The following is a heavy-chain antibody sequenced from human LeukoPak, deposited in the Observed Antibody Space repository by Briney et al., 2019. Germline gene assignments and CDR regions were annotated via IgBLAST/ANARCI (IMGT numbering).Heavy chain of an antibody. CDR2: IYYSGST. D-gene: IGHD3-22*01. V-gene: IGHV4-39*01. CDR1: GGSISSSSYY. Sequence: SETLSLTCTVSGGSISSSSYYWGWIRQPPGKGLEWIESIYYSGSTYYNPSLKSRVTISVDTSKNQFSLKLSSVTAADTAVYYCARHPLYYYDSSGYFDYWGQGTLVTVSS. J-gene: IGHJ4*02. CDR3: ARHPLYYYDSSGYFDY.